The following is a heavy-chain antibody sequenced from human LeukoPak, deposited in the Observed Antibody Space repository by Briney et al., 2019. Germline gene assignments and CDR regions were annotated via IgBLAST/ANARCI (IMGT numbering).Heavy chain of an antibody. CDR3: ARDLDYGEKSEDY. Sequence: ASVKVSCKASGFTFINYYMHWVRQAPGQGLEWLGIINLSGGSTHYPQKFQDRVTMTRDTSTSTVYMELSSLRSEDTAVYYCARDLDYGEKSEDYWGQGTLVTVSS. D-gene: IGHD4/OR15-4a*01. V-gene: IGHV1-46*01. CDR2: INLSGGST. J-gene: IGHJ4*02. CDR1: GFTFINYY.